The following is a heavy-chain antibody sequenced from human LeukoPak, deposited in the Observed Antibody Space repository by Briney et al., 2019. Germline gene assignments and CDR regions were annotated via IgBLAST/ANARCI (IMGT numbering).Heavy chain of an antibody. CDR1: GFTFSSYS. J-gene: IGHJ6*02. CDR2: ISSSSSYI. V-gene: IGHV3-21*01. D-gene: IGHD2-2*02. Sequence: GGSLRLSCAASGFTFSSYSMNWVRQAPGKGLEWVSSISSSSSYIYYADSVKGRFTISRDNAKNLLYLQMNSLRAEDTAVYYCARLYCSSTSCYTHYGMDVWGQGTTVTVSS. CDR3: ARLYCSSTSCYTHYGMDV.